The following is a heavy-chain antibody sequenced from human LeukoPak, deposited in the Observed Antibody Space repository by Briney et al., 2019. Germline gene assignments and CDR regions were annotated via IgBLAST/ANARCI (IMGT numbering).Heavy chain of an antibody. CDR2: FDPEDGEI. CDR1: GYTLTELS. J-gene: IGHJ6*04. D-gene: IGHD4-17*01. V-gene: IGHV1-24*01. CDR3: ATVTTSNYYYGMDV. Sequence: ASVKVSYKVSGYTLTELSMHWVGQAPGKGLEWMGGFDPEDGEIIYAQKFQGRVTINAQKFQGRVTMTEDTSTDTAYMEVSSLRSEDTAVYYCATVTTSNYYYGMDVWGKGTTVTVSS.